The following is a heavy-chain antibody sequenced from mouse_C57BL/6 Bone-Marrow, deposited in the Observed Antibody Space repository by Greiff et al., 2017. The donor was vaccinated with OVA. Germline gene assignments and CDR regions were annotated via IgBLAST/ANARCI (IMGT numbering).Heavy chain of an antibody. CDR1: GYTFTSYW. CDR3: AKPPCCYGSSYWYFDD. CDR2: IHPNSGST. D-gene: IGHD1-1*01. J-gene: IGHJ1*03. V-gene: IGHV1-64*01. Sequence: QVQLQQPGAELVKPGASVKLSCKASGYTFTSYWMHWVKQRPGQGLEWIGLIHPNSGSTKYNEKFKSKATLTVDKSSSTASMQLSSLTSEDSAVDYCAKPPCCYGSSYWYFDDWGTGTTVTVSS.